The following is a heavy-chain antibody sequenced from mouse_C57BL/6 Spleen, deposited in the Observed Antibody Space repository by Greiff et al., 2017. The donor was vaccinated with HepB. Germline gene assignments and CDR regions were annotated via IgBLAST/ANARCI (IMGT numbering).Heavy chain of an antibody. D-gene: IGHD1-1*01. CDR3: ARRRITTPYFDV. CDR1: GYTFTSYW. Sequence: VQLQQPGAELVRPGTSVKLSCKASGYTFTSYWMHWVKQRPGQGLEWIGVIDPSDSYTNYNQKFKGKATLTVDTSSSTAYMQLSSLTSEDSAVYDGARRRITTPYFDVWGTGTTVTVSS. CDR2: IDPSDSYT. V-gene: IGHV1-59*01. J-gene: IGHJ1*03.